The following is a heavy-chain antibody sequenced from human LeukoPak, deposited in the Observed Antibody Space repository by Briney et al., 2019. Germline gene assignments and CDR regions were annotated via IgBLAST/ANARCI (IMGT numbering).Heavy chain of an antibody. CDR3: AKGASMIVVVTHYFDF. CDR1: GFTFSSYA. J-gene: IGHJ4*01. V-gene: IGHV3-23*01. CDR2: ISGSGGSA. D-gene: IGHD3-22*01. Sequence: QVGGSLRLSCAASGFTFSSYAMSWVRQAPGKGLEWVSAISGSGGSAYYADSVKGRFTVSRDNSKNTLSLQMNSLRAEDTAVYFCAKGASMIVVVTHYFDFWGHGTLVTVSS.